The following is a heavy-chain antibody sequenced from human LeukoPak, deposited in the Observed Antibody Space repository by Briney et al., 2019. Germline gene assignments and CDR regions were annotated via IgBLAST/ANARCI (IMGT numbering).Heavy chain of an antibody. CDR3: ARAGTSSSPLHFDY. J-gene: IGHJ4*02. D-gene: IGHD6-6*01. CDR2: INPNSGGT. Sequence: GASVKVSCKASGYTLAGHYIHWVRQAPGQGLDYMGWINPNSGGTNYAQQFQGRVTMTRDTSINTAYMELSSLKSDDTAVYYCARAGTSSSPLHFDYWGQGTLVTVSS. CDR1: GYTLAGHY. V-gene: IGHV1-2*02.